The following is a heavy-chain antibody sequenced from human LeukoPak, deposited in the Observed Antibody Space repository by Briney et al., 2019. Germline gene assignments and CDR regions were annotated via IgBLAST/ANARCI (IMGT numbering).Heavy chain of an antibody. V-gene: IGHV4-39*01. CDR1: GGSISSSSYY. Sequence: SETLSLTCTVSGGSISSSSYYWGWIRQPPGKGLEWIGSIYYSGSTYYNPSLKSRVTISVDTSKNQFSLKLSSVTAADTAVYYCARPLRAAGPHDAFDIWGQGTMVTVSS. D-gene: IGHD6-13*01. CDR3: ARPLRAAGPHDAFDI. J-gene: IGHJ3*02. CDR2: IYYSGST.